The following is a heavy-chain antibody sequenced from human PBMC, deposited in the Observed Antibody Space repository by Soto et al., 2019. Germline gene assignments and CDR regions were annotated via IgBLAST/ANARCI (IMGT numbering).Heavy chain of an antibody. V-gene: IGHV4-30-4*01. CDR1: GGSISSGDYY. J-gene: IGHJ3*02. CDR3: ARDIGSSGYSDDDAFDI. Sequence: PSLTCTVSGGSISSGDYYWSWIRQPPGKGLEWIGYIYYSGSTYYNPSLKSRVTISVDTSKNQFSLKLSSVTAADTAVYYCARDIGSSGYSDDDAFDIWGQGTMVTVSS. CDR2: IYYSGST. D-gene: IGHD3-22*01.